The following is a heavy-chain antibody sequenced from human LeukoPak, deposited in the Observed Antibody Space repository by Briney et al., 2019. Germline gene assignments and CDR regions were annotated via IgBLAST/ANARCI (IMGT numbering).Heavy chain of an antibody. D-gene: IGHD4-17*01. Sequence: GSLRLSCAASGFTFGGYTMHWVRQAPGKGLEWVALLSHDGSTEYYTDSVRGRFTISRDNSKNTLYVQMNSLRVEDTAMYYCAREYPSYGEKTFDYWGQGTLVTVSS. CDR2: LSHDGSTE. CDR1: GFTFGGYT. J-gene: IGHJ4*02. V-gene: IGHV3-30-3*01. CDR3: AREYPSYGEKTFDY.